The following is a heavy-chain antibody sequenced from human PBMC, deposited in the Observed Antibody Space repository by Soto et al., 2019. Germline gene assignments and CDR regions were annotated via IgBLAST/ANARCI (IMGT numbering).Heavy chain of an antibody. Sequence: SLKTCWKSSGYSLTSYWTGWLRHMPGKGLEWLRIIYPGDSDTRYSPSFQGQVTISADKSISTAYLQWSSLKASDTAMYYCARRAHMSRRGETFSYYYYGMDVCGQGTTVTLSS. CDR1: GYSLTSYW. CDR3: ARRAHMSRRGETFSYYYYGMDV. V-gene: IGHV5-51*01. D-gene: IGHD3-16*01. J-gene: IGHJ6*02. CDR2: IYPGDSDT.